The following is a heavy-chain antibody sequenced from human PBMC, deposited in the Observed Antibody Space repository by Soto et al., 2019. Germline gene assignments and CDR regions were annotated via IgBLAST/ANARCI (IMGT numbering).Heavy chain of an antibody. Sequence: SETLSPTLAVSWGSLNSSNWWGWVRHPPRKGLEWIGEIYHSGSTNYNPSLKSRVTISVDKSKNQFSLKLSSVTAADTAVYSCARTPWDGYTGYYFDYWGQGTLVTVSS. J-gene: IGHJ4*02. V-gene: IGHV4-4*02. CDR3: ARTPWDGYTGYYFDY. CDR2: IYHSGST. CDR1: WGSLNSSNW. D-gene: IGHD5-18*01.